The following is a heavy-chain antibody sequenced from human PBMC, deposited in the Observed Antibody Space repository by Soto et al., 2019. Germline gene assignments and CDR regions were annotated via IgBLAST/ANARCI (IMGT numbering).Heavy chain of an antibody. J-gene: IGHJ3*02. D-gene: IGHD3-10*01. V-gene: IGHV2-5*02. CDR3: AHSLPRGFGELCYAFDI. CDR1: GFSLSTSGVG. CDR2: IYWDDDK. Sequence: QITLKESGPTLVKPTQTLTLTCTFSGFSLSTSGVGVGWIRQPPGKALEWLALIYWDDDKRYSPSLKSRLTITKDTAKNQVVLNMTNMDPVDTTTYYCAHSLPRGFGELCYAFDIWGQGTMVTVSS.